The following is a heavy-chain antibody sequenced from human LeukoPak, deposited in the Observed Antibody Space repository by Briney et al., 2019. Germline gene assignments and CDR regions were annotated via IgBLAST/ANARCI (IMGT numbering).Heavy chain of an antibody. CDR3: AGVRAGVSGYYFDS. CDR2: ITTNGGST. Sequence: GGSLRLSCAASGFTLSNAWMSWVRQPPGKGLEYVSAITTNGGSTYYANSVKGRFTISRDNSKNTLYLQMGSLRAEDMGVYYCAGVRAGVSGYYFDSWGQGTLVTVSS. V-gene: IGHV3-64*01. D-gene: IGHD6-13*01. CDR1: GFTLSNAW. J-gene: IGHJ4*02.